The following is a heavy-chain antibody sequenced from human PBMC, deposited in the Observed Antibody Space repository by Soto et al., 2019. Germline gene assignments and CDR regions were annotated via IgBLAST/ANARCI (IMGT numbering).Heavy chain of an antibody. CDR3: AKDRDIVVVVAAFDY. J-gene: IGHJ4*02. D-gene: IGHD2-15*01. Sequence: QVQLVESGGGVLQPGRSLRLSCAASGFTFSSYGMHWVRQAPGKGLEWVAVISYDGSNKYYADSVKGRFTISRDNSKNTLYLQMNSLRAEDTAVYYCAKDRDIVVVVAAFDYWGQGTLVTVSS. V-gene: IGHV3-30*18. CDR1: GFTFSSYG. CDR2: ISYDGSNK.